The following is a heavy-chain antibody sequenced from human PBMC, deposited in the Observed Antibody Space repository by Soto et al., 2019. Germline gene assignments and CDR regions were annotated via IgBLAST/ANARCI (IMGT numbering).Heavy chain of an antibody. Sequence: GGSLRLSCAASGFTFSGYAMSWVRQAPGKGLEWVSVISGSGGSTYYADSVKGRFTISRDNSKNTLYLQMNSLRAEDTAVYYCAKVYSSGWYYFDYWGQGTLVTVSS. V-gene: IGHV3-23*01. J-gene: IGHJ4*02. CDR3: AKVYSSGWYYFDY. D-gene: IGHD6-19*01. CDR1: GFTFSGYA. CDR2: ISGSGGST.